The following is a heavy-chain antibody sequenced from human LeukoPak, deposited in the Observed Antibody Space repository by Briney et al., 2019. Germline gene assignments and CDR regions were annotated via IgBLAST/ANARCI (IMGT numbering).Heavy chain of an antibody. CDR1: GYTFTSYG. D-gene: IGHD2-2*01. Sequence: ASVKVSCKASGYTFTSYGISWVRQAPGQGLGWMGWISAYNGDTNYAQKLQGRVTMTTDTSTSTAYMELRSLSPDETSVYDCASGADTSSGYYCYYYYMEFWGKGTTVTVSS. CDR3: ASGADTSSGYYCYYYYMEF. J-gene: IGHJ6*03. CDR2: ISAYNGDT. V-gene: IGHV1-18*01.